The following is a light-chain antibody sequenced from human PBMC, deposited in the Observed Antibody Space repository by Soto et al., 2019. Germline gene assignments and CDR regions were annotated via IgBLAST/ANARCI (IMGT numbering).Light chain of an antibody. CDR3: QEYNSDSGLT. J-gene: IGKJ4*01. CDR1: QSISSW. Sequence: DIQMTQSPSTLSASVGDRVTITCRASQSISSWLAWYQQKPGKAPKLLIYTASNLKSGVPSRFSGSGSGTAFTLTISSLQHDDFATYYCQEYNSDSGLTFGGGTKVEIK. V-gene: IGKV1-5*03. CDR2: TAS.